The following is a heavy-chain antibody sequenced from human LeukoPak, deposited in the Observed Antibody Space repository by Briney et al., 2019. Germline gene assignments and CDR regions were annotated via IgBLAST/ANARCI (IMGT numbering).Heavy chain of an antibody. V-gene: IGHV4-59*01. CDR2: IYYSGST. J-gene: IGHJ3*02. Sequence: SETLSLTCTVSGGSISSYYWSWIRQPPGKGLEWIGYIYYSGSTNYNPSLKSRVTISVDTSKNQFSLKLSSVTAADTAVYYRARINYYDSSAFDIWGQGTMVTVSS. D-gene: IGHD3-22*01. CDR1: GGSISSYY. CDR3: ARINYYDSSAFDI.